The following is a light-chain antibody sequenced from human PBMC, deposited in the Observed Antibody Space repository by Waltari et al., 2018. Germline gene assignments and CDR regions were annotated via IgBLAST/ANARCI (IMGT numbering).Light chain of an antibody. Sequence: IVMTQSPANLSVSPGESATLYCRASQSVSNKLAWYQQKPGQAPRLLISYASTRATVVPPRFSGSGSGTDFTLTISSLQSEDFAVYYCQQYNNWPLTFGGGTKVEIK. CDR1: QSVSNK. CDR2: YAS. J-gene: IGKJ4*01. CDR3: QQYNNWPLT. V-gene: IGKV3-15*01.